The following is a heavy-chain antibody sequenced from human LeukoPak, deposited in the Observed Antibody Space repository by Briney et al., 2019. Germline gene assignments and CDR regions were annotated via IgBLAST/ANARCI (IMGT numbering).Heavy chain of an antibody. CDR2: ISYDGSNK. D-gene: IGHD5-12*01. CDR1: GFTFSSYG. V-gene: IGHV3-30*18. J-gene: IGHJ4*02. Sequence: GRSLRLSCAASGFTFSSYGMHWVRQAPGKGLEWVAVISYDGSNKYYADSVKGRFTISRDNSKNTLYLQMNSLRAEDTAVYYCAKKSRVATMRFAFDYWGQGTLVTVSS. CDR3: AKKSRVATMRFAFDY.